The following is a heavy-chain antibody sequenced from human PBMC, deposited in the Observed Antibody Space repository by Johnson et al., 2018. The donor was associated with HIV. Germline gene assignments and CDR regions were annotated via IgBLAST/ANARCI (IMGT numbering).Heavy chain of an antibody. D-gene: IGHD3-3*01. CDR3: ARAYYTFWSGYDAFDI. CDR1: GFTFSSYG. Sequence: HVQLVESGGGVVQPGRSLRLSCAASGFTFSSYGMHWVRQAPAKGLEWVAFISYDGSDKYYADSVKGRLTISRDSSKNTLYLEMNSLRAEDTAVFYCARAYYTFWSGYDAFDIWGQGTMVTVSS. V-gene: IGHV3-30*03. J-gene: IGHJ3*02. CDR2: ISYDGSDK.